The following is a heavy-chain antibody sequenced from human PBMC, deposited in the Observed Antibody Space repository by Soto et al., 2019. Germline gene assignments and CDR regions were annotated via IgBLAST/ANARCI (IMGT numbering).Heavy chain of an antibody. CDR2: ISSSSSYI. V-gene: IGHV3-21*01. Sequence: GGSLRLSCAASGFTFSSYSMNWVRQAPGKGLEWASSISSSSSYIYYADSVKGRFTISRDNAKNSLYLQMNSLRAEDTAVYYCARVLPASPGDDYWGQGTLVTVSS. D-gene: IGHD2-2*01. CDR3: ARVLPASPGDDY. J-gene: IGHJ4*02. CDR1: GFTFSSYS.